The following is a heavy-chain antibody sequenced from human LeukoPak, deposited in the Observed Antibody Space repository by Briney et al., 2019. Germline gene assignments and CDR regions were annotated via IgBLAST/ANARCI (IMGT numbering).Heavy chain of an antibody. CDR1: GGSISSYY. Sequence: SETLSLTCTVSGGSISSYYWSWIRQPPGKGLEWIGYIYYGGSTNYNPSLKSRVTISVDTSKNQLSLKLSSVTAADTAIYYCARGGYYGSGNDFRFDPWGQGTLVTVSS. J-gene: IGHJ5*02. D-gene: IGHD3-10*01. CDR3: ARGGYYGSGNDFRFDP. V-gene: IGHV4-59*01. CDR2: IYYGGST.